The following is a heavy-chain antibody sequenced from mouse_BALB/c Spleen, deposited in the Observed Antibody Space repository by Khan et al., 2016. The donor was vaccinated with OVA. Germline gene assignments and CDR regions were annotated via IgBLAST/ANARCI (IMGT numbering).Heavy chain of an antibody. CDR3: ARRYYYDPCVFGV. V-gene: IGHV3-2*02. CDR2: ISYSGST. D-gene: IGHD1-1*01. CDR1: GYSITSDYA. J-gene: IGHJ1*01. Sequence: EVQLQESGPGLVKPSQSLSLTCNVTGYSITSDYAWNWIRQFPGNKLEWMAYISYSGSTNSNPSFNSRITVTRDTSKNKFFLQLNSVTTADAAIYFCARRYYYDPCVFGVWGAGTTVTVSS.